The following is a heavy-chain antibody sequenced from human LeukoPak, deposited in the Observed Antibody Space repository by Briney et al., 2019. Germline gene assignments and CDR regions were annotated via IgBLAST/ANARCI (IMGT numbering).Heavy chain of an antibody. CDR2: ISAYNGNT. Sequence: GASVKVSCKASGYTFTSYGISWVRQAPGQGLEWMGWISAYNGNTNYAQKLQGRVTMTTDTSTSTAYMELRSLRSDDTAVYYCARADSNVYYGSGSPPRDYWGQGTLVTVSS. V-gene: IGHV1-18*01. CDR3: ARADSNVYYGSGSPPRDY. D-gene: IGHD3-10*01. J-gene: IGHJ4*02. CDR1: GYTFTSYG.